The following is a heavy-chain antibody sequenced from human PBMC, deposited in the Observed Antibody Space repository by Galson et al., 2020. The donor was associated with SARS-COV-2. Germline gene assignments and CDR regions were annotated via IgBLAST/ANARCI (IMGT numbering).Heavy chain of an antibody. Sequence: GGSLRLSCAASGFTFDDYAMHWVRQAPGKGLEWVSLISWDGGSTYYADSVKGRFTISRDNSKNSLYLQMNSLRAEDTALYYCAKDASRFVITAYLDYWGQGTLVTVSS. CDR2: ISWDGGST. J-gene: IGHJ4*02. V-gene: IGHV3-43D*04. CDR3: AKDASRFVITAYLDY. CDR1: GFTFDDYA. D-gene: IGHD3-22*01.